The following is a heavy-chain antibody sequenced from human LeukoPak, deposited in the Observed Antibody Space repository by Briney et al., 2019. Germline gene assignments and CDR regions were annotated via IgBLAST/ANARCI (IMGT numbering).Heavy chain of an antibody. CDR2: IHSDGGTT. J-gene: IGHJ4*02. CDR3: ARDTYSIAE. CDR1: GFTFSNYW. D-gene: IGHD1-26*01. Sequence: GGSLRLSCSASGFTFSNYWIHWVRQAPGKGLVWVSLIHSDGGTTNYADSVKGRFTISRDNAKNTLYLQMNSLRVEDTAVYYCARDTYSIAEWGQGTLVTVSS. V-gene: IGHV3-74*01.